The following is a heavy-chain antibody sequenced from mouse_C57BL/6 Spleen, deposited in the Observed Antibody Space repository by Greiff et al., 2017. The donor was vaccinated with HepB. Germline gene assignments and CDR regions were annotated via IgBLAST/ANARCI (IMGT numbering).Heavy chain of an antibody. D-gene: IGHD1-1*01. CDR2: IRSKSNNYAT. J-gene: IGHJ1*03. CDR1: GFSFNTYA. CDR3: VRHKPYYGSSYTAYFDV. V-gene: IGHV10-1*01. Sequence: EVKLVESGGGLVQPKGSLKLSCAASGFSFNTYAMNWVRQAPGKGLEWVARIRSKSNNYATYYADSVKDRFTISRDDSESMLYLQMNNLKTEDTAMYYCVRHKPYYGSSYTAYFDVWGTGTTVTVSS.